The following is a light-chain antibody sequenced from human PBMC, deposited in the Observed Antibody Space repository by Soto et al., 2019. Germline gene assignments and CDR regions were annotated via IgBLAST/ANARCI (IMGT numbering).Light chain of an antibody. J-gene: IGKJ2*01. CDR2: GAS. Sequence: EIVLTQSPGTLSLSPGERATLSCRASQSVSSAYLAWYQQIPGQAPRLLIYGASSRATGIPDRFSGSGLGTDFASPIRAVESEAFAVYYCAGSGSAFYTFGEKMKLEIK. CDR1: QSVSSAY. CDR3: AGSGSAFYT. V-gene: IGKV3-20*01.